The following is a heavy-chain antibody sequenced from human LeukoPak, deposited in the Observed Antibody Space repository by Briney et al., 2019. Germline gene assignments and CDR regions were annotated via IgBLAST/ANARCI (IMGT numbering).Heavy chain of an antibody. Sequence: ASVKVSCKACGYSFNSYDMHWVREAPGQRLEGMGWINAGNGNTKYSQKLQGRVTITRDTPASTAYMELSSLRSEDTAVYYCARDYGMDVWGQGTTVTVSS. J-gene: IGHJ6*02. V-gene: IGHV1-3*01. CDR3: ARDYGMDV. CDR1: GYSFNSYD. CDR2: INAGNGNT.